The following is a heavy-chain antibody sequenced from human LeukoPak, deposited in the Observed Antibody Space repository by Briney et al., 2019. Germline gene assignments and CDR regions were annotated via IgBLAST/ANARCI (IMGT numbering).Heavy chain of an antibody. Sequence: ASVKVSCKASGGTFSSYAISWVRQAPGQGLEWMGGIILIFGTANYAQKFQGRVTITADKSTSTAYMELSSLRSEDTAVYYCARDWGSSPRSQYYFDYWGQGTLVTVSS. V-gene: IGHV1-69*06. CDR3: ARDWGSSPRSQYYFDY. D-gene: IGHD6-6*01. J-gene: IGHJ4*02. CDR1: GGTFSSYA. CDR2: IILIFGTA.